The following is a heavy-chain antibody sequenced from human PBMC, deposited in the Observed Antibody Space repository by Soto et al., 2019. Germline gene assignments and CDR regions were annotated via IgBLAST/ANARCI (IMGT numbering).Heavy chain of an antibody. CDR1: GGSISSTSYY. D-gene: IGHD1-26*01. CDR2: IYYSGST. Sequence: QLQLQESGPGLVKPSETLSLTCTVSGGSISSTSYYWGWIRQPPGKGLEWIGTIYYSGSTYYNPSLKSRVTISVDTSKNQFFLKLSSVIAADTAVYYCARQGSGSYNAFDIWGQGTVVTLSS. V-gene: IGHV4-39*01. J-gene: IGHJ3*02. CDR3: ARQGSGSYNAFDI.